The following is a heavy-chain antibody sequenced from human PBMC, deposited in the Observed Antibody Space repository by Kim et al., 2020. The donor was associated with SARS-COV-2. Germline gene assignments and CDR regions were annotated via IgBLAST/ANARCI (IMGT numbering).Heavy chain of an antibody. D-gene: IGHD2-15*01. CDR3: ASGRSWAYCSGGSCPIPNWDYYYGMDV. CDR2: MNPNSGNT. J-gene: IGHJ6*02. Sequence: ASVKVSCKASGYTFTSYDINWVRQATGQGLEWMGWMNPNSGNTGYAQKFQGRVTMTRNTSISTAYMELSSLRSEDTAVYYCASGRSWAYCSGGSCPIPNWDYYYGMDVWGQGTTVTVSS. V-gene: IGHV1-8*01. CDR1: GYTFTSYD.